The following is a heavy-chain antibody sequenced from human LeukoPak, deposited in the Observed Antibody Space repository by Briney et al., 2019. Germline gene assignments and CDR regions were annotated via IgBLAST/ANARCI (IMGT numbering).Heavy chain of an antibody. CDR3: ARSPQNPGYSSGWYWYFDL. V-gene: IGHV4-59*11. J-gene: IGHJ2*01. Sequence: SETLSLTCSVSGGSISSHYWSWIRQPPGRGLEWIGYIYYSGSSNYNPSLKSRVTISVDTSKNQFSLKLGSVTAADTAVYYCARSPQNPGYSSGWYWYFDLWGRGTLVTVSS. CDR1: GGSISSHY. D-gene: IGHD6-19*01. CDR2: IYYSGSS.